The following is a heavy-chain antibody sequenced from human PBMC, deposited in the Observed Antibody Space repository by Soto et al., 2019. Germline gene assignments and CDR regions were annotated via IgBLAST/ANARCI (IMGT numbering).Heavy chain of an antibody. CDR3: ARGLPAAPRPYFDD. V-gene: IGHV1-69*05. D-gene: IGHD2-2*01. CDR2: IIPIFGTA. Sequence: ASVKVSCTSSGGTFSSYAISWVRQAPGQGLEWMGGIIPIFGTANYAQKLQGRVTMTTDTSTSTAYMELRSLRSDDTAVYYCARGLPAAPRPYFDDWGQGTLVTVSS. CDR1: GGTFSSYA. J-gene: IGHJ4*02.